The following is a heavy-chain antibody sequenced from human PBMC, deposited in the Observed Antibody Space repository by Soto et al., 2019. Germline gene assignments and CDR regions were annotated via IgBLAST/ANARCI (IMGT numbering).Heavy chain of an antibody. J-gene: IGHJ5*02. Sequence: GGSLRLSCTASGFTFGDYAMSWFRQAPGKGLEWVGFIRSKAYGGTTEYAASVKGRFTISRDDSKSIAYLQMNSLRAEDTAVYYCGGGATGFDPWGQGTLVTVSS. D-gene: IGHD1-26*01. V-gene: IGHV3-49*03. CDR2: IRSKAYGGTT. CDR1: GFTFGDYA. CDR3: GGGATGFDP.